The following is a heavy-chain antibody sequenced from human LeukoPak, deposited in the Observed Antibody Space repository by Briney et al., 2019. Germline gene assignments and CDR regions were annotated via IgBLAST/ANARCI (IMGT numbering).Heavy chain of an antibody. CDR2: ISYDGSNK. V-gene: IGHV3-30*18. J-gene: IGHJ4*02. CDR3: AKPSQDYYDSSEYYFDY. CDR1: GFTFSSYG. Sequence: PGRSLILSCAASGFTFSSYGMHWVRQAPGKGLEWVAVISYDGSNKYYADSVKGRFTISRDNSKNTLYLQMNSLRAEDTAVYYCAKPSQDYYDSSEYYFDYWGQGTLVTVSS. D-gene: IGHD3-22*01.